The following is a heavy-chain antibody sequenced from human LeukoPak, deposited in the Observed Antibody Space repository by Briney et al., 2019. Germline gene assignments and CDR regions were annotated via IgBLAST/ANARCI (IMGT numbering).Heavy chain of an antibody. D-gene: IGHD2-2*01. CDR2: IVTAGDT. J-gene: IGHJ4*02. Sequence: GGSLRLSCAASGFSFSNYDMHWVRQGTGKGLEWVSSIVTAGDTYYPDSVKGRFAISRENAKNSLFLEMNSLRAGDTAVYYCARVGASTSTGGYWGQGTLVTVSS. CDR1: GFSFSNYD. V-gene: IGHV3-13*04. CDR3: ARVGASTSTGGY.